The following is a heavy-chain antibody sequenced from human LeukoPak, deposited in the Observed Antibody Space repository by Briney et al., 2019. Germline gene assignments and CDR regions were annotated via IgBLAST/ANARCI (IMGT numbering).Heavy chain of an antibody. V-gene: IGHV3-30*03. D-gene: IGHD2-2*01. CDR2: ISYDGSNK. CDR1: GFTFSSYG. Sequence: GRSLRLSCAASGFTFSSYGMHWARQAPGKGLEWVAVISYDGSNKYYADSVKGRFTISRDNSKNTLYLQMNSLRAEDTAVYYCAREGDIVVVPAAPIDYWGQGTLVTVSS. CDR3: AREGDIVVVPAAPIDY. J-gene: IGHJ4*02.